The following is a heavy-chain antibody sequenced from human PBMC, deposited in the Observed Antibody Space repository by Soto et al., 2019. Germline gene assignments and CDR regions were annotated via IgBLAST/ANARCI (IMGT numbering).Heavy chain of an antibody. CDR2: IPHDGSYK. CDR3: AKEIRVAGDLDY. V-gene: IGHV3-30*18. J-gene: IGHJ4*01. D-gene: IGHD6-19*01. CDR1: GFSFTTYV. Sequence: GGSLRLSCAASGFSFTTYVMHWVRQAPGKGLEWVAVIPHDGSYKYYGDAVKGRFTISRDTSKNAVYLQMNSLGLEDTAMYYCAKEIRVAGDLDYWGHGTLVTVSS.